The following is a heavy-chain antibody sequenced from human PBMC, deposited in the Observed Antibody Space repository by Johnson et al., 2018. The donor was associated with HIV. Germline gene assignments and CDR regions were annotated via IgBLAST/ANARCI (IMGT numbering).Heavy chain of an antibody. CDR3: AKDRNYDILSI. J-gene: IGHJ3*02. D-gene: IGHD3-9*01. CDR2: IKQDGSEK. V-gene: IGHV3-7*01. CDR1: GFTFSSYW. Sequence: MLLVESGGGLVQPGGSLRLSCAASGFTFSSYWMSWVRQAPGKGLEWVANIKQDGSEKYYVDSVKGRFTISRDNAKNTLYLQMNSLRAEDTAVYYCAKDRNYDILSIWGQGTVVTVSS.